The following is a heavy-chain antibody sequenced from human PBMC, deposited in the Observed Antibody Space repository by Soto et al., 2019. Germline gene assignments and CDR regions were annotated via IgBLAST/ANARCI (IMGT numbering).Heavy chain of an antibody. Sequence: ASVKVSCKASGYTFTSYYMHWVRQAPGQGLEWMGIINPSGGSTSYAQKFQGRVTMTRDTSTSTVYMELSSLRSEDTAVYYCARDPSHSYYTLFYYFDYWGQGTLVTVSS. CDR2: INPSGGST. CDR3: ARDPSHSYYTLFYYFDY. CDR1: GYTFTSYY. J-gene: IGHJ4*02. D-gene: IGHD1-26*01. V-gene: IGHV1-46*01.